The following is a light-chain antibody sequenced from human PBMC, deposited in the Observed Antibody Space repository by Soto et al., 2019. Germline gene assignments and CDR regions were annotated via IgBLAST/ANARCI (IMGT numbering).Light chain of an antibody. J-gene: IGKJ2*01. CDR2: GAS. CDR1: QSVDRSY. CDR3: QQYGRSPPMFT. Sequence: EVVLTQSPGTLSLSPGERATLSCRASQSVDRSYLAWYQQRPGQAPRLLIYGASSRATGIPDRFSGSGSGTDFTLTISRLEPEDFAVYYCQQYGRSPPMFTFGQGTKLEIK. V-gene: IGKV3-20*01.